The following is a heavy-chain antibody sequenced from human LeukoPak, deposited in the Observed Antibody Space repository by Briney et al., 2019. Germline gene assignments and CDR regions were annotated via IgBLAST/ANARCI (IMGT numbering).Heavy chain of an antibody. CDR3: ARDLRPYGMDV. V-gene: IGHV4-61*02. Sequence: PSQTLSLTCTVSGGSISSGSYYWSWIRQPAGKGLEWIGRIYTSGSTNYNPSLKSRVTISVDTSKNQFSVKLSSVTAADTAVYYCARDLRPYGMDVWGQGTTVTVSS. D-gene: IGHD4-17*01. CDR1: GGSISSGSYY. CDR2: IYTSGST. J-gene: IGHJ6*02.